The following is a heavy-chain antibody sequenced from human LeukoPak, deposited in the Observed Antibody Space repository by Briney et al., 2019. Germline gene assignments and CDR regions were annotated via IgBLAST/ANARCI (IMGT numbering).Heavy chain of an antibody. J-gene: IGHJ4*02. Sequence: PGGSLRLSCAASGFTFTTYAMSWVRQAPGKGLEWVSAISGIGGYIYYADSVKGRLTMSRDNSKNTLYLQMNSLRAEDTAVYYCARFRSTSGSYPLDYWGQGTLVAVSS. CDR1: GFTFTTYA. V-gene: IGHV3-23*01. D-gene: IGHD1-26*01. CDR2: ISGIGGYI. CDR3: ARFRSTSGSYPLDY.